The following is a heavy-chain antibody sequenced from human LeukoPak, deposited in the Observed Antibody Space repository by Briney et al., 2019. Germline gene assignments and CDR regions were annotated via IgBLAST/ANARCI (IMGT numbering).Heavy chain of an antibody. CDR2: ISYDGSNK. CDR3: AKKTRYFDWLLRSDYFDY. D-gene: IGHD3-9*01. Sequence: GGSLRLSCAASGFTFSSYAMHWVRQAPGKGLEWVAVISYDGSNKYYADSVKGRFTISRDNSKNTLYLQMNSLRAEDTAVYYCAKKTRYFDWLLRSDYFDYWGQGTLVTVSS. V-gene: IGHV3-30*04. CDR1: GFTFSSYA. J-gene: IGHJ4*02.